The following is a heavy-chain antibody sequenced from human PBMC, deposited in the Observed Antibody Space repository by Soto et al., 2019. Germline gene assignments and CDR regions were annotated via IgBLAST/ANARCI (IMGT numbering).Heavy chain of an antibody. CDR1: GGSISNTSYY. V-gene: IGHV4-39*01. CDR2: IYFSGTA. D-gene: IGHD3-16*01. Sequence: LQLQESGPGLVKPSETLSLTCSVSGGSISNTSYYWGWIRQSPGKGLEWLGNIYFSGTAYYTPSLRSRVTMPVDTSKSPFSLHFNSMSAADTGVYYCARGAPGPRPNSYFDFWGQGTLVTVSS. J-gene: IGHJ4*02. CDR3: ARGAPGPRPNSYFDF.